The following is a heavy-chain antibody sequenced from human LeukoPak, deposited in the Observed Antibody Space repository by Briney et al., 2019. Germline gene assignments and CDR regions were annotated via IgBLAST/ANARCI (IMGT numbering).Heavy chain of an antibody. V-gene: IGHV1-69*05. CDR3: TRGPRAAADDY. Sequence: SSVKVSCKASGGTFSSYAISWVRQAPGQGLEWMGGIIPIFGTANYAQKFQGRVTITRDTSASTAYMELSSLRSEDTAVYYCTRGPRAAADDYWGQGTLVTVSS. CDR2: IIPIFGTA. J-gene: IGHJ4*02. CDR1: GGTFSSYA. D-gene: IGHD6-13*01.